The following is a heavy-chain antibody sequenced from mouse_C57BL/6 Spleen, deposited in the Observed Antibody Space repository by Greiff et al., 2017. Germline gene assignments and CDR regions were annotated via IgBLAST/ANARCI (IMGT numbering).Heavy chain of an antibody. Sequence: EVQLQQSGAELVKPGASVKLSCTASGFNIKDYYMHWVKQRTEQGLEWIGRIDPEDGGTKYAPKFQGKATITADTSSNTAYLQPSSLTSEDTAVYYCARWLTTVVATGDYWGQGTTLTVSS. D-gene: IGHD1-1*01. CDR3: ARWLTTVVATGDY. CDR1: GFNIKDYY. V-gene: IGHV14-2*01. J-gene: IGHJ2*01. CDR2: IDPEDGGT.